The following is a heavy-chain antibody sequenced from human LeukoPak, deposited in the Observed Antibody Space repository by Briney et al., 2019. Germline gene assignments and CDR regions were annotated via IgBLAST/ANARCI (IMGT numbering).Heavy chain of an antibody. V-gene: IGHV1-18*01. Sequence: GASVKVSCKASGYTFTSYGISWVRQAPGQGLEWMGWISAYNGNTNYAQKLQGRVTMTTDTSTSTAYMELSRLRSDDTAVYYCARAIDYGDYLLPKYYYYGMDVWGQGTTVTVSS. CDR1: GYTFTSYG. CDR2: ISAYNGNT. J-gene: IGHJ6*02. D-gene: IGHD4-17*01. CDR3: ARAIDYGDYLLPKYYYYGMDV.